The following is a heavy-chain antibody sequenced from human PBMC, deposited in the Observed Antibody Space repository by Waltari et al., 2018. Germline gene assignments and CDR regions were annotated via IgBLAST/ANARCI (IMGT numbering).Heavy chain of an antibody. CDR2: IRYDGSNK. V-gene: IGHV3-30*02. J-gene: IGHJ4*02. CDR3: AKVGRDYDY. D-gene: IGHD4-17*01. CDR1: GFTFSSYG. Sequence: QVQLVESGGGVVQPGGSLRLSCAASGFTFSSYGMHWVRQAPGKGLEWVAFIRYDGSNKYYADSVKGRFTISRDNSKNTLYLQMNSPRAEDTAVYYCAKVGRDYDYWGQGTLVTVSS.